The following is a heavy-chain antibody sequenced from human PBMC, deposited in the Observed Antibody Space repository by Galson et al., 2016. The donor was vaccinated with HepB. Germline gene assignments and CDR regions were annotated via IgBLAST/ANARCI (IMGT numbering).Heavy chain of an antibody. Sequence: SLTCTVTGDSITSNSFSWGWIRQSPGKGLEWIGNIDGSGNTYYNPSLKTRVTISVDTSKTQFSLRLTSVTAADTAVYYCARNVLRFFDWSKHFDYWGQGTRVTVSP. D-gene: IGHD3-9*01. J-gene: IGHJ4*02. CDR3: ARNVLRFFDWSKHFDY. CDR1: GDSITSNSFS. CDR2: IDGSGNT. V-gene: IGHV4-39*01.